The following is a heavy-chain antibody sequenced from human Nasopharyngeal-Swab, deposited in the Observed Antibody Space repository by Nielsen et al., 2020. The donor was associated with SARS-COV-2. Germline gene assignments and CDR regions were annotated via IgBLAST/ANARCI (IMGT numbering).Heavy chain of an antibody. D-gene: IGHD1-26*01. J-gene: IGHJ4*02. CDR1: GGSFSSYY. V-gene: IGHV4-39*01. CDR2: IYYSGST. Sequence: SETLSLTCAVYGGSFSSYYWGWIRQPPGKGLEWIGSIYYSGSTYYNPSLKSRVTISVDTSKNQFSLKLSSVTAADTAVYYCARRGFIGTRTLSHFDYWGQGTLVTVSS. CDR3: ARRGFIGTRTLSHFDY.